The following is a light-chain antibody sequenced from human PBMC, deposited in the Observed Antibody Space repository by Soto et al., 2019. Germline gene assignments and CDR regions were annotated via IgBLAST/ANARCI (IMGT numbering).Light chain of an antibody. Sequence: EIVLTQSPATLSLSPGERATLSCRASRSVSSYLAWYQQKPGQAPRLLLYDASYRATGIPARFSGSGSGIDFTLSISSLEPEDFAVYDCQHRSDWPPRLTVGGGTKVEIK. CDR3: QHRSDWPPRLT. J-gene: IGKJ4*01. CDR2: DAS. V-gene: IGKV3-11*01. CDR1: RSVSSY.